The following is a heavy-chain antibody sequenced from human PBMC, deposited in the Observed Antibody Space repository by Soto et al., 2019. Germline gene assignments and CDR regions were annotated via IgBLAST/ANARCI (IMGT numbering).Heavy chain of an antibody. CDR2: IIPIFGTA. CDR1: GGTFRSYA. Sequence: SVKVSCKASGGTFRSYAISWVRQAPGQGLEWMGGIIPIFGTANYAQKFQGRVTITADESTSTAYMELSSLRSEDTAVYYCARRAHLLPCIAAAGCDAFDIWGQGTMVTVSS. CDR3: ARRAHLLPCIAAAGCDAFDI. V-gene: IGHV1-69*13. D-gene: IGHD6-13*01. J-gene: IGHJ3*02.